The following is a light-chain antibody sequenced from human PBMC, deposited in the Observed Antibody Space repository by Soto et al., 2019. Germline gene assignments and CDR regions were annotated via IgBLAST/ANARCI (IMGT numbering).Light chain of an antibody. V-gene: IGKV3-15*01. J-gene: IGKJ4*01. CDR2: DAS. CDR3: QQYNKWPLT. CDR1: QSVSST. Sequence: EIVMMQSPATLSVSPGERATLSCRASQSVSSTLAWYQQKPGQAPRLLIYDASTRATGIPATFSGSGSGTEFTLTISSLQSEDFAVYYCQQYNKWPLTFGGGTKVEIK.